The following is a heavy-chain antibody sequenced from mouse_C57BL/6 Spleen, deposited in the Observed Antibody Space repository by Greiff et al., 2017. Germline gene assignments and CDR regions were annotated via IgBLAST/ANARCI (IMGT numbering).Heavy chain of an antibody. D-gene: IGHD1-1*01. V-gene: IGHV2-9-1*01. CDR2: IWTGGGT. J-gene: IGHJ1*03. CDR1: GFSLTSYA. Sequence: QVQLQQSGPGLVAPSQSLSITCTVSGFSLTSYAISWVRQPPGKGLEWLGVIWTGGGTNYNSALKSRLSISKDNSKSQVFLKMNSLQTDDTARYYCARSLYYYGSSPSYWYFDVWGTGTTVTVSS. CDR3: ARSLYYYGSSPSYWYFDV.